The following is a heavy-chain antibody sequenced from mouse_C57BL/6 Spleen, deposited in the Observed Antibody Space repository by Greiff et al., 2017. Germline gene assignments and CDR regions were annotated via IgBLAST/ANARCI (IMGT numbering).Heavy chain of an antibody. CDR3: ARRGFDGYYEYFDV. Sequence: FNIKDYYMHWVKQRTEQGLEWTGRIDPEDGETKYAPKFQGKATITADTSSNTAYLQLSSLTSEDTAVYYCARRGFDGYYEYFDVWGTGTTVTVSS. D-gene: IGHD2-3*01. V-gene: IGHV14-2*01. CDR1: FNIKDYY. CDR2: IDPEDGET. J-gene: IGHJ1*03.